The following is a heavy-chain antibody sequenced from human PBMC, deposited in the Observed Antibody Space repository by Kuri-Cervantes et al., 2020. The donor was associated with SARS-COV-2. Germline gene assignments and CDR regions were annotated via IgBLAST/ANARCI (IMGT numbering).Heavy chain of an antibody. CDR2: ISGSGIST. V-gene: IGHV3-23*01. CDR3: AKERGYGNEYVDY. Sequence: LSLTCAVFSGSFSNHYWSWVRQAPGKGLEWVSSISGSGISTDYADSVKGRFTISRDNSKNTLYLQMNSLRADETAVYYCAKERGYGNEYVDYWGQGTLVTVSS. CDR1: SGSFSNHY. D-gene: IGHD5-18*01. J-gene: IGHJ4*02.